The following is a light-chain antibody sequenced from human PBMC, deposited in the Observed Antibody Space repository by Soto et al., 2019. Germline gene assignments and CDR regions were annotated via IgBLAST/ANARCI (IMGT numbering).Light chain of an antibody. CDR3: SSHTSTNTPYV. J-gene: IGLJ1*01. V-gene: IGLV2-14*01. Sequence: QSALTQPASVSGSPGQSITISCTGSSSDVGAYNFVSWYQHHPGKAPKLILYEVTTRPSGVSSRFSGSKSGNTASLTISGLQADDEASYYCSSHTSTNTPYVFGTGTKLTVL. CDR1: SSDVGAYNF. CDR2: EVT.